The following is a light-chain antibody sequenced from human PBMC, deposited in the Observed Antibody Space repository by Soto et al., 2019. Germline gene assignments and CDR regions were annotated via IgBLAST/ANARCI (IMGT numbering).Light chain of an antibody. CDR1: QTVRNNY. Sequence: EFVLTQSPGTLSLSPGERATLSCRASQTVRNNYLAWYQQKPGQAPRLLIYDASSRATGIPDRFSGGGSGTDFTLTISRLEPEDFVVYYCQQYNSWPPITFGQGTRLEIK. V-gene: IGKV3-20*01. J-gene: IGKJ5*01. CDR3: QQYNSWPPIT. CDR2: DAS.